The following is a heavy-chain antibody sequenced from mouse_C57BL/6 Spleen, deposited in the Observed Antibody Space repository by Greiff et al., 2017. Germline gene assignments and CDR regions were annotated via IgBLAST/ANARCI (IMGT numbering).Heavy chain of an antibody. D-gene: IGHD1-1*01. CDR2: IDPSDSET. CDR1: GYTFTSYW. Sequence: QVQLQQPGAELVRPGSSVKLSCKASGYTFTSYWMHWVKQRPIQGLEWIGNIDPSDSETHYNQKFKDKATLTVDKSSSTSYMQLSSLTSEDSAVYYCAREGNITTVGNDWGQGTTLTVSS. J-gene: IGHJ2*01. CDR3: AREGNITTVGND. V-gene: IGHV1-52*01.